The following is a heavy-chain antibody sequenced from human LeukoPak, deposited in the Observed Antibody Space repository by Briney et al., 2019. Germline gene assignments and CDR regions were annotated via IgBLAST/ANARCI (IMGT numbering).Heavy chain of an antibody. J-gene: IGHJ4*02. Sequence: GGSLRLSCATSGFTFSSYEVNWVRQAPGKGLEWLSYISTSGTTVYSADSVKGRLSISRDNAKNSLYLQMNSLRADDTAVYYCARLAAAGTYYFDNWGQGTLVTVSS. CDR1: GFTFSSYE. CDR2: ISTSGTTV. V-gene: IGHV3-48*03. CDR3: ARLAAAGTYYFDN. D-gene: IGHD6-13*01.